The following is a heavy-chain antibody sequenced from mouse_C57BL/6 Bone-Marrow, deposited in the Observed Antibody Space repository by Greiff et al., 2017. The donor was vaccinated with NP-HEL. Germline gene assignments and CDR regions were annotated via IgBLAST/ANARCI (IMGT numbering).Heavy chain of an antibody. V-gene: IGHV5-2*03. Sequence: EVKLEESGGGLVQPGESLKLSCESNEYEFPSHDMSWVRKTPEKRLELVAAINSDGGSTYYPDTMERRFIISRDNTKKTLYLQMSSLRSEDTALYYCARPPNYYPSFAYWGQGTLVTVSA. CDR3: ARPPNYYPSFAY. D-gene: IGHD2-1*01. J-gene: IGHJ3*01. CDR2: INSDGGST. CDR1: EYEFPSHD.